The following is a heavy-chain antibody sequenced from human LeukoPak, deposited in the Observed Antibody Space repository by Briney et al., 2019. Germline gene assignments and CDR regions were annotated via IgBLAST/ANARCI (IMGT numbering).Heavy chain of an antibody. V-gene: IGHV4-39*07. Sequence: NTSETLSLTCTVSSGSISTSNYYWGWIRQPPGKGLEWIGNIFYSGSTYYSPSLKSRVTISLDTSRNQFSLKLSSVTAADTAEYYCARRNGQDIVATFRRRYYFDYWGQGTLVTVSS. CDR1: SGSISTSNYY. D-gene: IGHD5-12*01. J-gene: IGHJ4*02. CDR2: IFYSGST. CDR3: ARRNGQDIVATFRRRYYFDY.